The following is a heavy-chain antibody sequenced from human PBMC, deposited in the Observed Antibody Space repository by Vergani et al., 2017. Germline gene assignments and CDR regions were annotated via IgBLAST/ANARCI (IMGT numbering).Heavy chain of an antibody. CDR3: ARHVGYGDSNYPGDWFDP. V-gene: IGHV4-38-2*02. D-gene: IGHD4-17*01. CDR2: IHRSWSN. CDR1: GSSIRSQNY. Sequence: QVQLQESGPGLVKPSETLSLTCTVSGSSIRSQNYWAWIRQSPGKGLEWIGTIHRSWSNYYNPSLKKPVIISVDSSKDQFSLKLTSVTAADTAQYYCARHVGYGDSNYPGDWFDPWGQGTLVSVSS. J-gene: IGHJ5*02.